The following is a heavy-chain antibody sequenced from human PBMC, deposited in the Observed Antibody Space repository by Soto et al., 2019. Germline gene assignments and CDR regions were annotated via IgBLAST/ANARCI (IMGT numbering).Heavy chain of an antibody. D-gene: IGHD1-26*01. J-gene: IGHJ4*02. CDR2: IHYSGST. V-gene: IGHV4-59*01. CDR1: ISGYY. CDR3: ARDLGASGGFDY. Sequence: ISGYYWSWIRQPPGKGLEWIAYIHYSGSTNYNPSLKSRVTISVDTSKNQFSLKLTSVTAADTAVYYCARDLGASGGFDYWGQGSLVTVSS.